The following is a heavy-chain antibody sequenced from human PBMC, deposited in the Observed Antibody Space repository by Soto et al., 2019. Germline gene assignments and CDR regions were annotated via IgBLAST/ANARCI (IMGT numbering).Heavy chain of an antibody. CDR3: ARARYYGAKNDF. J-gene: IGHJ4*02. CDR1: GDSISGYY. D-gene: IGHD1-26*01. V-gene: IGHV4-59*01. CDR2: IYSSGGT. Sequence: SETLSLTCTVSGDSISGYYWSWIRQPPGKRPEWLGCIYSSGGTKYNPSLRSRVTLSIDTPRSQFSLRLNSVTAADTAVYYCARARYYGAKNDFWGQGTRVTVSS.